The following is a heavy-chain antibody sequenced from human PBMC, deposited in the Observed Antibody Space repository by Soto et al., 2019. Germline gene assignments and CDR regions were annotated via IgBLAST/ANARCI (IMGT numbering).Heavy chain of an antibody. CDR2: IYYDGSNE. CDR1: EFTFSNFG. Sequence: QVQLVESGGGVVQPGRSLRLSCAASEFTFSNFGMHWVRQAPGKGLEWVAVIYYDGSNEYYADSVKGRFTISRDNSKNRLYLQMNSLRAEATAVYYCARVDVVVAADAFDIWGQGTRVTVSS. J-gene: IGHJ3*02. CDR3: ARVDVVVAADAFDI. V-gene: IGHV3-33*01. D-gene: IGHD2-15*01.